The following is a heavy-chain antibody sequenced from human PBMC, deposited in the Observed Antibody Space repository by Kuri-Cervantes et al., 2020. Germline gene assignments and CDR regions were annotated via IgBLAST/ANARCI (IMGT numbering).Heavy chain of an antibody. CDR2: IHDTGRT. V-gene: IGHV4-61*01. J-gene: IGHJ5*02. CDR1: GGSVSSGNSF. Sequence: SETLSLTCTVSGGSVSSGNSFWNWIRRPPGKGLEWIGYIHDTGRTNYNPALKSRVSISVDKSRNQFSLKLSSVTAADTAVYYCARGAYGSGSQNWFDPWGQGTLVTVSS. D-gene: IGHD3-10*01. CDR3: ARGAYGSGSQNWFDP.